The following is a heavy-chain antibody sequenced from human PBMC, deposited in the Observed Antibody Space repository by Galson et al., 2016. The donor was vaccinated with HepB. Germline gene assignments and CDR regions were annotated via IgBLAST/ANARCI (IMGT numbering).Heavy chain of an antibody. CDR2: IFSSGSA. V-gene: IGHV4-61*08. D-gene: IGHD6-19*01. CDR3: ARGIAVAGGYYFDN. Sequence: SETLSLTCTVSGGSVSSGGYYWSWIRQPPGKRLEWIGYIFSSGSANYSPSLKSRVTQAVDASQNKFSLTLSYVTAADTALYSRARGIAVAGGYYFDNWGQGTLVTVSS. CDR1: GGSVSSGGYY. J-gene: IGHJ4*02.